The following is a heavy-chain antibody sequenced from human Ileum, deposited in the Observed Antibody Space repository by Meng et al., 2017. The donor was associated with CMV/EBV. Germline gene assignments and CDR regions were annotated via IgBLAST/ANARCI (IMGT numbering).Heavy chain of an antibody. Sequence: QFQRQESAPGLLKPSETLSLTCTASGGTTTSSTDYGGWIRQPPGKGLEWIGSVYYSGTTYYNPSLKSRVNMPIDTSKNRFSLKLSSATAADTAVYYCARNVGFYSSQIAYWGQGALVTVSS. CDR2: VYYSGTT. CDR3: ARNVGFYSSQIAY. V-gene: IGHV4-39*07. CDR1: GGTTTSSTDY. J-gene: IGHJ4*02. D-gene: IGHD3-3*01.